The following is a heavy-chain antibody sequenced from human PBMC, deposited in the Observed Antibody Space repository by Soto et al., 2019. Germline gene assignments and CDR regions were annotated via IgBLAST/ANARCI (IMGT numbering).Heavy chain of an antibody. Sequence: SETRSLTCAVYGGSFSGDYWSWIRQPPGKGLEWIGEINHSGSTNYNPSLKSRVTISVDTSKNQFSLKLSSVTAADTAVYYCARFIAAAANNWFDPRRQGTLVTVS. CDR1: GGSFSGDY. V-gene: IGHV4-34*01. CDR3: ARFIAAAANNWFDP. CDR2: INHSGST. J-gene: IGHJ5*02. D-gene: IGHD6-13*01.